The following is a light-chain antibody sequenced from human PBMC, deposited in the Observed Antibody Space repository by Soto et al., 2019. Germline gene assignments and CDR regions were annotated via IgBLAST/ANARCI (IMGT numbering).Light chain of an antibody. J-gene: IGKJ1*01. CDR1: QGISSY. CDR2: AAS. CDR3: QQYYSYSWT. V-gene: IGKV1-8*01. Sequence: ANPVTPSSFSTSASYRSRGTTHLLASQGISSYLAWYQQKPGKAPKLLIYAASTLQSGVPSRFSGSGSGTDFTLTISCLQSEDFATYYCQQYYSYSWTFGQGTKVDIK.